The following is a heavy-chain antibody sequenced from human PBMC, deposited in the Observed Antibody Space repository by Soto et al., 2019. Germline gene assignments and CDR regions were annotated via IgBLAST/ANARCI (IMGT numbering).Heavy chain of an antibody. CDR1: SGSMSSSTYY. V-gene: IGHV4-39*01. CDR3: ARHYCTRGPCYFDC. CDR2: IYSSGVT. J-gene: IGHJ4*02. D-gene: IGHD2-8*02. Sequence: SETLSLTCTVSSGSMSSSTYYWGWVRQPPGKGLEWIGTIYSSGVTYYEASLKTRVTISIDTSKTQFSLKMRSVTAADTAVYYCARHYCTRGPCYFDCLGTAALVTVAS.